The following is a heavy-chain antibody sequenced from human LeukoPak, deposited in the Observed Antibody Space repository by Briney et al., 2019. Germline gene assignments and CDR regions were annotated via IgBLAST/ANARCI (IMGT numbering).Heavy chain of an antibody. D-gene: IGHD3-16*01. Sequence: SETLSLTCAVSGGSITSSRWGSWARQPPGKGLEWIGEIYHGGTTNYNPSLKSRVIMSIDTSKNHFSLKLTSVTAADTAVYYCATYMYGGDYGSYYFEIWGQGTLVTVSS. J-gene: IGHJ4*02. CDR3: ATYMYGGDYGSYYFEI. CDR1: GGSITSSRW. CDR2: IYHGGTT. V-gene: IGHV4-4*02.